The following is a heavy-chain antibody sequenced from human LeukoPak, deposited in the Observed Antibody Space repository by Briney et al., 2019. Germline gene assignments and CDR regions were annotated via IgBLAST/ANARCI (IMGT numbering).Heavy chain of an antibody. CDR1: GFSFNNHG. V-gene: IGHV3-30*03. CDR3: ARDLSTYYTYDY. D-gene: IGHD3-3*01. CDR2: ISYDATNI. J-gene: IGHJ4*02. Sequence: PGMSLRLSCAASGFSFNNHGMHWVRQAPGKGLEWVAVISYDATNIEYADSVKGRFIISRDNSNNALYLQMNSLRPDDTALYYCARDLSTYYTYDYWGRGTLVTVSS.